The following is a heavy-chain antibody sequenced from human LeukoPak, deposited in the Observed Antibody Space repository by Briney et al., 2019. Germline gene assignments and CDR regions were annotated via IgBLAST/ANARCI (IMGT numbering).Heavy chain of an antibody. CDR3: ARGPPSPAARGGWFDP. D-gene: IGHD2-2*01. CDR2: MNPNSGNT. CDR1: GYTFTSYD. V-gene: IGHV1-8*01. J-gene: IGHJ5*02. Sequence: ASVKVSCKASGYTFTSYDINWVRQATGQGLEWMGWMNPNSGNTGYAQKFQGRVTMTRNTSISTAYMELSSLRPEDTAVYYCARGPPSPAARGGWFDPWGQGTLVTVSS.